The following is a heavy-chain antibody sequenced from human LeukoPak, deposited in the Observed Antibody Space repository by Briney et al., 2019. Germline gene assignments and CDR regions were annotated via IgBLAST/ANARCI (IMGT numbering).Heavy chain of an antibody. CDR3: ARFAKGYGSGDIDY. J-gene: IGHJ4*02. V-gene: IGHV3-7*01. CDR2: IKQDGDLK. Sequence: GGSLRLSCAASRFTFRRYWMSWVRQAPGKGLEWVANIKQDGDLKYYVDSVEGRFTISRDNAKNSLYLQMNSLNTEDTAVYYCARFAKGYGSGDIDYWGQGTLVTVSS. D-gene: IGHD3-10*01. CDR1: RFTFRRYW.